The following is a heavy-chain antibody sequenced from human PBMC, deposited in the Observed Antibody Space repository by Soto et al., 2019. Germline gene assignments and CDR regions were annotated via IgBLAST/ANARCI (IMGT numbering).Heavy chain of an antibody. V-gene: IGHV3-43*01. J-gene: IGHJ6*02. CDR1: GFTFDDYT. CDR3: AKAIFYGDNPDYYGMDV. D-gene: IGHD4-17*01. CDR2: ISWDGGST. Sequence: GGSLRLSCAASGFTFDDYTMHWVRQAPGKGLEWVSLISWDGGSTYYADSVKGRFTISRDTSKNSLYLQMNSLRTEDTALYYCAKAIFYGDNPDYYGMDVWGQGTTVTVSS.